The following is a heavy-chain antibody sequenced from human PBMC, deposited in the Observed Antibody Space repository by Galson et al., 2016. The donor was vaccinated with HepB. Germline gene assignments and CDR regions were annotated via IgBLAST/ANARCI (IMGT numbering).Heavy chain of an antibody. CDR2: INSMRNYT. D-gene: IGHD4-23*01. J-gene: IGHJ4*02. V-gene: IGHV3-21*01. CDR1: GFPFSSYS. CDR3: ARSTAVDYYFDY. Sequence: SLRLSCAASGFPFSSYSMNWVRQAPGKGLEWVSSINSMRNYTYDADSAKGRFTISRDNAKRSLYLQMNSLRAEDTAVYYCARSTAVDYYFDYWGQGILVTVSS.